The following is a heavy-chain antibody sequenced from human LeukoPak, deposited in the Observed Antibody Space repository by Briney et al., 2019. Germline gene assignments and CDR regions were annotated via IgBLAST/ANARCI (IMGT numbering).Heavy chain of an antibody. CDR2: INHSGST. J-gene: IGHJ4*02. V-gene: IGHV4-34*01. Sequence: SETLSLTCAVYGGSFSGFYWTWIRQPPGKGLEWIGEINHSGSTNYNPSLKSRVTISVDTSRNQFSLKLSSVTAADTAAYYCARGPRISIFGVVSQYYFDYWGQGTLVTVSS. D-gene: IGHD3-3*01. CDR1: GGSFSGFY. CDR3: ARGPRISIFGVVSQYYFDY.